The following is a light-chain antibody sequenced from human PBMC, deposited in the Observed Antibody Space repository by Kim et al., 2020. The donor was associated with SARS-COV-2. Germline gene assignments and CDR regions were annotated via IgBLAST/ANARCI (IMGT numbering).Light chain of an antibody. CDR1: HSVSKS. J-gene: IGKJ4*01. V-gene: IGKV3-11*01. CDR3: QQRSKWPLT. Sequence: LSRGERATLSCRARHSVSKSVGWYQQHTGQAPRLLIYDATNGATGIAARFSGSGSGTVFTITISSLEPEDFAVYYCQQRSKWPLTFGGGTKVDIK. CDR2: DAT.